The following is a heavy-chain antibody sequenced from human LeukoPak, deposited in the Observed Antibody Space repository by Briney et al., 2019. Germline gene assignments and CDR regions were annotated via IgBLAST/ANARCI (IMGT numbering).Heavy chain of an antibody. V-gene: IGHV1-3*01. D-gene: IGHD3-16*02. CDR1: GYTFTSYA. CDR3: ARLHHPTYYDYVWGSYRFNWFDP. CDR2: INACNGNT. J-gene: IGHJ5*02. Sequence: GASVKVSCKASGYTFTSYAMHWVRQAPGQRLEWMGWINACNGNTKYSQKFQARVTITRDTSASTAYMELSSLRSEDTAVYYCARLHHPTYYDYVWGSYRFNWFDPWGQGTLVTVSS.